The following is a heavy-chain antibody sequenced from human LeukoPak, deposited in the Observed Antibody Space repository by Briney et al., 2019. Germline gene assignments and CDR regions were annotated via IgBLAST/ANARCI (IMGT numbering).Heavy chain of an antibody. V-gene: IGHV4-34*01. Sequence: PSEILSLTCAVYGGSFSGYYWNWIRQPPGEGLEWIGEIHPRGTIDYNPSLKSRVTISGDTSKNQFSLKLTSVTAADTAVYYCARGTDRSKIAYWGQGTLVTVSS. CDR3: ARGTDRSKIAY. J-gene: IGHJ4*02. CDR2: IHPRGTI. D-gene: IGHD3-22*01. CDR1: GGSFSGYY.